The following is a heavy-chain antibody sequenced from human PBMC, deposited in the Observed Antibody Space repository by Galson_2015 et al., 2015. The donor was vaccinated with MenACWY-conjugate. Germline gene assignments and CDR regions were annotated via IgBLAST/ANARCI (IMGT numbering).Heavy chain of an antibody. D-gene: IGHD2-2*01. J-gene: IGHJ4*02. V-gene: IGHV4-4*09. CDR2: GST. Sequence: GSTNYNPSLKSRVTISVDTSKNQFSLKLSSVTAADTAVYYCASLGYCSTTSCYAFDDWGQGTLVTVSS. CDR3: ASLGYCSTTSCYAFDD.